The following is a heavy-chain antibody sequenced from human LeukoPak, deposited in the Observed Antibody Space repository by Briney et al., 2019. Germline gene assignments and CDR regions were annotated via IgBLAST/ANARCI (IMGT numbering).Heavy chain of an antibody. CDR1: GFTFSSYE. D-gene: IGHD3-9*01. V-gene: IGHV3-48*03. J-gene: IGHJ4*02. CDR3: ARVFDILTGSSPFDC. CDR2: ISSSGSTI. Sequence: GGSLRLSCAASGFTFSSYEMNWVRQAPGKGLEWVSYISSSGSTIYYAGSVKGRFTISRDNAKNSLYLQMNSLRAEDTAVYYCARVFDILTGSSPFDCWGQGTLVTVSS.